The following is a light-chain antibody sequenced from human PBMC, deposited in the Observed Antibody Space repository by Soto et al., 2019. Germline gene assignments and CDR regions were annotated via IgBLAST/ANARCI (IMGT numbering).Light chain of an antibody. CDR2: DAS. V-gene: IGKV1-5*01. CDR1: QSISDW. Sequence: DIQVTQSPSTLSASVGDIVTITCLASQSISDWLAWYQQKPGKAPKLLISDASSLHGGVPSRFSGSGSGTEFTLTISSLQPDDFATYYCQHYNSYSEAFGQGTKVDI. CDR3: QHYNSYSEA. J-gene: IGKJ1*01.